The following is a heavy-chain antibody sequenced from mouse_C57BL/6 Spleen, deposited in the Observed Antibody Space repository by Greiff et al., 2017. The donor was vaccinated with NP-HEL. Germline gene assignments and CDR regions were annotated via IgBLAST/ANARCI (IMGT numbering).Heavy chain of an antibody. CDR2: IDPSDSYT. D-gene: IGHD3-2*02. CDR3: ARVSSGCFDY. V-gene: IGHV1-69*01. J-gene: IGHJ2*01. Sequence: QVQLQQPGAELVMPGASVKLSCKASGYTFTSYWMHWVKQRPGQGLEWIGEIDPSDSYTNYNQKFKGKSTLTVDKSSSTAYMQLSSLTSEDSAVYYCARVSSGCFDYWGQGTTLTVSS. CDR1: GYTFTSYW.